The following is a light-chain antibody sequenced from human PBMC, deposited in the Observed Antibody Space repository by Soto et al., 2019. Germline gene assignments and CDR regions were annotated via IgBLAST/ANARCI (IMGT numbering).Light chain of an antibody. V-gene: IGKV3-20*01. CDR1: QSVSSSH. J-gene: IGKJ1*01. CDR2: GAS. Sequence: EIVLTQSPGTLSLSPGERATLSCRASQSVSSSHLAWYQQKPGQAPRLLIYGASSRATGIPHRFSGSGSGTEFTLTISRLEPEAFAVYYCQHYGTISTFGQGTKVEIK. CDR3: QHYGTIST.